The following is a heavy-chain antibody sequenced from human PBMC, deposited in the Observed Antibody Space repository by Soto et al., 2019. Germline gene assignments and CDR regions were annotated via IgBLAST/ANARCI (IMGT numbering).Heavy chain of an antibody. V-gene: IGHV1-3*05. CDR3: ASSENDRSGYYLYLQH. CDR1: GYTFTSYA. D-gene: IGHD3-22*01. J-gene: IGHJ1*01. Sequence: QVQLVQSGAEEKKPGASVKVSCKASGYTFTSYAMHWVRQAPGQRLEWMGWINAGNGNTKYSQKFQGRVTITRDTXSXXAHMELSSLRAKDTAVYYCASSENDRSGYYLYLQHWGQGTLVTVSS. CDR2: INAGNGNT.